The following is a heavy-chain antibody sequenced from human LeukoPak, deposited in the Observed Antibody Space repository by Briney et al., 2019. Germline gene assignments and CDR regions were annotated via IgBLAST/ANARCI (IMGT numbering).Heavy chain of an antibody. CDR3: AREKEDY. Sequence: QPGGSLRLSCAASGFTFSSYGMHWVLQAPGKGPEWVAVIWYDGSNKYYADSVKGRFTISRDNSKNTLYLQMNSLRAEDTAVYYCAREKEDYWGQGTLVTVSS. CDR2: IWYDGSNK. V-gene: IGHV3-33*01. J-gene: IGHJ4*02. CDR1: GFTFSSYG.